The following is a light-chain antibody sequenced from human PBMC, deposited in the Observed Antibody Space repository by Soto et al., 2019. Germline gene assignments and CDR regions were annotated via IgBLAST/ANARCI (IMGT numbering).Light chain of an antibody. CDR2: NDN. CDR3: AAWDDSLNGYVV. Sequence: QSVLTQPPSASGTPGQRVTISCSGSSSNIGSNTVNWYQQVPGTAPKLLIYNDNHRPSGVPDRFSGSKSGTSASLAVSGLQSEDEADYYCAAWDDSLNGYVVFGGGTKLTVL. V-gene: IGLV1-44*01. CDR1: SSNIGSNT. J-gene: IGLJ2*01.